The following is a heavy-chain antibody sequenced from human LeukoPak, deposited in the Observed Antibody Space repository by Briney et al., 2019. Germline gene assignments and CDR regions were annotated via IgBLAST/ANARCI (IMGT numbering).Heavy chain of an antibody. J-gene: IGHJ4*02. CDR1: GYTFTHQW. D-gene: IGHD3-16*01. CDR2: IYPRDSDT. Sequence: GESLKISCEASGYTFTHQWIGWVRQMPGTGLEGVGIIYPRDSDTIYSPSFQGHVTISADTSINTAYLEWRSLEASDTAMYYCARHSDVVGAIWGQGTQATVSS. CDR3: ARHSDVVGAI. V-gene: IGHV5-51*01.